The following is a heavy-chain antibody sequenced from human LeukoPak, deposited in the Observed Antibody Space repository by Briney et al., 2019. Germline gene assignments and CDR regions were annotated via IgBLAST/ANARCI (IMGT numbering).Heavy chain of an antibody. V-gene: IGHV4-39*07. CDR2: IYYSGST. J-gene: IGHJ4*02. Sequence: PSETLSLTCTVSGGSISSSSYYWGWIRQPPGKGLEWIGSIYYSGSTYYNPSLKSRVTISVDTSKNQFSLKLSSVTAADTAVYYCARVLRYRSSWYPHLDYWGQGTLVTVSS. CDR1: GGSISSSSYY. D-gene: IGHD6-13*01. CDR3: ARVLRYRSSWYPHLDY.